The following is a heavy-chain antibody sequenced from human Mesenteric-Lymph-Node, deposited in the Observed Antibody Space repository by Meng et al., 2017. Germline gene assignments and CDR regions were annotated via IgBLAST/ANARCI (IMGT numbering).Heavy chain of an antibody. CDR1: GGSISSGGYY. D-gene: IGHD6-13*01. CDR2: INHSGST. J-gene: IGHJ5*02. Sequence: RVPWEGSGRGLGNPSGPLSLTCTVAGGSISSGGYYWSWIRQPPGEGLEWIGEINHSGSTNYNPSLKSRVTISVDTSKNQFSLKLSSVTAADTAVYYCARGYPGRRIAAATMVSWFDPWGQGTLVTVSS. V-gene: IGHV4-39*06. CDR3: ARGYPGRRIAAATMVSWFDP.